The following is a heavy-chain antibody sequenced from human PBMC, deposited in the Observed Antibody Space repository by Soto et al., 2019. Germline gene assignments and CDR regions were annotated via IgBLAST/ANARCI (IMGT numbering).Heavy chain of an antibody. V-gene: IGHV1-46*01. Sequence: ASVKVSCKASGYTFTSYYMHWVRQAPGQGLEWMGIINPSGGSTSYAQKFQGRVTITRDTSASTAYMELSSLRSEDTAVYYCARPTVTTRYFDWLPIFDYWGQGTLVTVSS. D-gene: IGHD3-9*01. CDR2: INPSGGST. CDR1: GYTFTSYY. CDR3: ARPTVTTRYFDWLPIFDY. J-gene: IGHJ4*02.